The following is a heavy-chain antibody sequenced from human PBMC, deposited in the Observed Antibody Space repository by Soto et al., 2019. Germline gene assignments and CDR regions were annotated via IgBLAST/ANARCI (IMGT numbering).Heavy chain of an antibody. CDR2: ISYDGSNK. V-gene: IGHV3-30-3*01. CDR1: GFSFSSYG. CDR3: ARDVSGYGMDV. Sequence: QVQLVESGGGVVQPGTSLRLSCAASGFSFSSYGLHWVRQAPGKGLEGVAVISYDGSNKYYADSVKGRFIISRDDSKNTLYLQMNSLRTEDTAVYYCARDVSGYGMDVWGLGTTVTVSS. J-gene: IGHJ6*02.